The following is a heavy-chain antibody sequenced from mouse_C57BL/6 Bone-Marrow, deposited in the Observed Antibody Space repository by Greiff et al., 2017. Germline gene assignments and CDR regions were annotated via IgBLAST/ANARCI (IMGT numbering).Heavy chain of an antibody. CDR2: ISYDGSN. Sequence: EVQLVESGPGLVKPSQSLSLTCSVTGYSITSGYYWNWIRQFPGNKLEWMGYISYDGSNNYNPSLKNRISITRDTSKNQFFLKLNSVTTEDTATYYCARGHYYGTWFAYWGQGTLVTVSA. J-gene: IGHJ3*01. D-gene: IGHD1-1*01. V-gene: IGHV3-6*01. CDR1: GYSITSGYY. CDR3: ARGHYYGTWFAY.